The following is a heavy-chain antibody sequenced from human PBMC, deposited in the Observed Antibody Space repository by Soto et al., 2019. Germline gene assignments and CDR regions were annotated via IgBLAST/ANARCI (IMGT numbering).Heavy chain of an antibody. CDR3: ATRYYYDSSGYSYYYYGMDV. J-gene: IGHJ6*02. Sequence: GESLKISCKGSGYSFTSYWISWVRQMPGKGLEWMWRIDPSDSYTNYSPSFQGHVTISADKSISTAYLQWSSLKASDTAMYYCATRYYYDSSGYSYYYYGMDVWGQGTTVTVSS. V-gene: IGHV5-10-1*01. CDR1: GYSFTSYW. CDR2: IDPSDSYT. D-gene: IGHD3-22*01.